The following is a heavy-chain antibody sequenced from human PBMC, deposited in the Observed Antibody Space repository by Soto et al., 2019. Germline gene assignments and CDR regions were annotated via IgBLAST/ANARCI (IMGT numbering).Heavy chain of an antibody. CDR3: ARAVAVPADFDY. CDR2: INAGNGNT. J-gene: IGHJ4*02. Sequence: QVQLVQSGAEEKKPGASVKVSCKASGYTFTGYAMHWVRQAPGQRVEWMGWINAGNGNTKYSQKFQGRVTITRDTSASTAYMALSRLTSEYTSVYYCARAVAVPADFDYWGQGPLVTVSS. CDR1: GYTFTGYA. D-gene: IGHD6-19*01. V-gene: IGHV1-3*05.